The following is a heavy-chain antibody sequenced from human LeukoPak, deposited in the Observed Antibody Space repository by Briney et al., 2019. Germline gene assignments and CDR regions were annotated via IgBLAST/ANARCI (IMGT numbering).Heavy chain of an antibody. J-gene: IGHJ3*02. CDR3: ASEGGNYYDSSGYFALDI. D-gene: IGHD3-22*01. CDR2: IYYSGST. CDR1: GGSISSSSYY. Sequence: SETLSLTCTVSGGSISSSSYYWGWIRQPPGKGLEWIGSIYYSGSTYYNPSLKSRVTISVDTSKNQFSLKLSSVTAADTAVYYCASEGGNYYDSSGYFALDIWGQGTMVTVSS. V-gene: IGHV4-39*07.